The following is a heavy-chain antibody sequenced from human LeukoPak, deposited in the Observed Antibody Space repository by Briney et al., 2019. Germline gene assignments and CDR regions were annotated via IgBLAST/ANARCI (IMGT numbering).Heavy chain of an antibody. Sequence: GGSLRLSCAASGSTFSSYSMNWVRQAPGKGLEWVSSISSSSSYIYYADSVKGRFTISRDNAKNSLYLQMNSLRAEDTAVYYCARDREVVPAAMYYYYYGMDVWGQGTTVTVSS. CDR2: ISSSSSYI. J-gene: IGHJ6*02. D-gene: IGHD2-2*01. CDR3: ARDREVVPAAMYYYYYGMDV. CDR1: GSTFSSYS. V-gene: IGHV3-21*01.